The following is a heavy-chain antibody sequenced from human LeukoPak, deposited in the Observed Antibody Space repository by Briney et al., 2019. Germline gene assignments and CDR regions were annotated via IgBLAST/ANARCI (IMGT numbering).Heavy chain of an antibody. J-gene: IGHJ6*02. V-gene: IGHV1-69*13. D-gene: IGHD5-18*01. CDR3: ARGYSYGDYYYYGMDV. Sequence: ASVNVSCKASGGTFSSYAISWVRQAPGQGLEWMGGIILIFGTANYAQKFQGRVTITADESTSTAYMELSSLRSEDTAVYYCARGYSYGDYYYYGMDVWGQGTAVTVSS. CDR1: GGTFSSYA. CDR2: IILIFGTA.